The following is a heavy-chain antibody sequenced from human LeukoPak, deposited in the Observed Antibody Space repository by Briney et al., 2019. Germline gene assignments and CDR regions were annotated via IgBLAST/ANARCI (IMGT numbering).Heavy chain of an antibody. V-gene: IGHV3-7*03. CDR1: GFTFSIYW. J-gene: IGHJ4*02. D-gene: IGHD3-3*01. CDR3: AKRPLPWSGYLY. Sequence: GGSLRLSCAASGFTFSIYWMSWVRQAPGKGLEWVANIKTDGSEKRYVDSVKGRFTISRDNAKNSLYLQMNSLRAEDTAVYYCAKRPLPWSGYLYWGQGTLVTVSS. CDR2: IKTDGSEK.